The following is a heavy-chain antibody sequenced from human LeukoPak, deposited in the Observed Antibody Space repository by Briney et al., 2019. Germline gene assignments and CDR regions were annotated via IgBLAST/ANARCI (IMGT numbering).Heavy chain of an antibody. CDR2: IQNDGTDK. D-gene: IGHD6-13*01. Sequence: GGSLRLSCAASGINFRSSGMHWVRQAPGKGLEWVTFIQNDGTDKSYAASVQGRSTISRDNSKNTVYLHMNSLRADDTALYYCAREGGRAAPGRFDYWGQGTLVTVSS. CDR1: GINFRSSG. V-gene: IGHV3-30*02. J-gene: IGHJ4*02. CDR3: AREGGRAAPGRFDY.